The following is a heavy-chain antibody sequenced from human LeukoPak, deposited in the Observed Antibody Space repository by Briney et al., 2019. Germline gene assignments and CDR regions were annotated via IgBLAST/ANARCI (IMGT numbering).Heavy chain of an antibody. CDR1: GFSVTNYG. J-gene: IGHJ4*02. CDR2: LWDDGSKT. D-gene: IGHD5-24*01. CDR3: ARLHRDAYNFL. Sequence: GTSLRLSCAASGFSVTNYGMHWVRLAPGKGLERVAVLWDDGSKTNYTDSVKGRFTISRDNSKNTLHLQMNSLRVEDTGVYYCARLHRDAYNFLWGQGTLVTVSS. V-gene: IGHV3-33*01.